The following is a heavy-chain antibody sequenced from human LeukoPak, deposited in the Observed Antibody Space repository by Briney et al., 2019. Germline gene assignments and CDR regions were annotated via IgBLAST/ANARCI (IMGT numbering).Heavy chain of an antibody. CDR1: GYTFTGYH. CDR2: INLNSGGT. Sequence: ASVKVSCKASGYTFTGYHLHWVRQAPGQGLEWMGWINLNSGGTNYVQNFQGRVTMTGDTSISTAYMELSSLRFDDTAVYYCARVSSSGWQPDYWGQGTLVTVSS. D-gene: IGHD6-19*01. CDR3: ARVSSSGWQPDY. V-gene: IGHV1-2*02. J-gene: IGHJ4*02.